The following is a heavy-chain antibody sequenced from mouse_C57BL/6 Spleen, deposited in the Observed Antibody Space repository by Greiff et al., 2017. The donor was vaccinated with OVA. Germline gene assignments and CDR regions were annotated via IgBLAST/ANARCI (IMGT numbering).Heavy chain of an antibody. V-gene: IGHV5-9-1*02. CDR2: ISSGGDYI. D-gene: IGHD3-3*01. CDR1: GFTFSSYA. J-gene: IGHJ3*01. Sequence: KLEESGEGLVKPGGSLKLSCAASGFTFSSYAMSWVRQTPEKRLEWVAYISSGGDYIYYADTVKGRFTISRDNARNTLYLQMSSLKSEDTAMYYCTRDKGRGFAYWGQGTLVTVSA. CDR3: TRDKGRGFAY.